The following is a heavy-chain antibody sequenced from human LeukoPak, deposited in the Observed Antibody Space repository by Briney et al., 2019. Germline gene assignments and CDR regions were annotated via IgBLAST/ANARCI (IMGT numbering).Heavy chain of an antibody. V-gene: IGHV3-30-3*01. Sequence: GGSLRLSCAASGFTFSSYAMNWVRQAPGKGLEWVAVISYDESNKYYADSVKGLFTISRDNSKNTLFVQMNSLRAEDTAMYYCATELRIATAGFDYFEHWGQGTLVTVSS. CDR2: ISYDESNK. CDR3: ATELRIATAGFDYFEH. D-gene: IGHD6-13*01. CDR1: GFTFSSYA. J-gene: IGHJ4*02.